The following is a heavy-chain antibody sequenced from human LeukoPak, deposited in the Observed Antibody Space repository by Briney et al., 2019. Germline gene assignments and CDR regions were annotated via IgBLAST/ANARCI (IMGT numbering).Heavy chain of an antibody. CDR3: ARGGYYYDSSGYYPGV. J-gene: IGHJ4*02. V-gene: IGHV1-8*01. D-gene: IGHD3-22*01. CDR2: MNPNSGNT. Sequence: GASVKVSCKASGYTFTSYDINWVRQAPGQGLEWMGWMNPNSGNTGYAQKFQGRVTMTRNTSISTAYMELSSLRSEDTAVYYCARGGYYYDSSGYYPGVWGQGTLVTVSS. CDR1: GYTFTSYD.